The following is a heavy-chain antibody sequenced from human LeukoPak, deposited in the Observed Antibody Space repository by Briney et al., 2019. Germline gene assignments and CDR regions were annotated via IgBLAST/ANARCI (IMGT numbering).Heavy chain of an antibody. CDR3: TRYGSGSTSYYYYYYMDV. CDR1: GFTFGDYA. CDR2: IRSKAYGGTT. J-gene: IGHJ6*03. V-gene: IGHV3-49*03. D-gene: IGHD3-10*01. Sequence: PGGSLRLSCTASGFTFGDYAMSWFRQAPGKGLECVGFIRSKAYGGTTEYAASVKGRFTISRDDSKGIAYLQMNSLKTEDTAVYYCTRYGSGSTSYYYYYYMDVWGKGTTVTVSS.